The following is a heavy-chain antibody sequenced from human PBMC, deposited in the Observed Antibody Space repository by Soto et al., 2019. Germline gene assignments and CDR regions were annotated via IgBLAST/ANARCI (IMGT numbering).Heavy chain of an antibody. D-gene: IGHD4-4*01. Sequence: ASVKVSCKASGGTFRTYTITWVRQAPGQGLEWMGRIIPIIGIINYAQKFQGRVTISADKFTGTAYMELTGLRSDDTAVYYCAGDPDSHYNDSHASSYPWGQGTLVNVSS. CDR3: AGDPDSHYNDSHASSYP. J-gene: IGHJ5*02. V-gene: IGHV1-69*04. CDR1: GGTFRTYT. CDR2: IIPIIGII.